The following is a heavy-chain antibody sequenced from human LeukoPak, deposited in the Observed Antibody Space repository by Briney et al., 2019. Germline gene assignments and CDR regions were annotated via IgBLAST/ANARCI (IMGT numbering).Heavy chain of an antibody. CDR2: IYYSGTT. CDR1: GGSISSSSYY. J-gene: IGHJ4*02. CDR3: ARGVYIAAAQYAY. V-gene: IGHV4-61*01. Sequence: SETLSLTCTVSGGSISSSSYYWSWIRQPPEQGLEWVGYIYYSGTTKYNPSLKSRVSISVDTSKNQFSLKLSSVTAADTAVYYCARGVYIAAAQYAYWGQGTLVTVSS. D-gene: IGHD6-13*01.